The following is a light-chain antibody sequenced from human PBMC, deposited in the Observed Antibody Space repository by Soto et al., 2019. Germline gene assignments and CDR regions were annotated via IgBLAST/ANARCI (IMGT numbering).Light chain of an antibody. Sequence: DIQMTQSPSSLSASVGDRVTLTCRASQDIRNELGWYQQKPGKAPKLLIYKASSLESGVPSRFSGSGSGTEFTLTISSLQPDDFATYYCQQYDSYSPTFGQGTKVDIK. CDR2: KAS. CDR1: QDIRNE. J-gene: IGKJ1*01. CDR3: QQYDSYSPT. V-gene: IGKV1-5*03.